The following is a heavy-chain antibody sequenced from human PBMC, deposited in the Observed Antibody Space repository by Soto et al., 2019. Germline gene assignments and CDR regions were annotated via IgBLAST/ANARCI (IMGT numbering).Heavy chain of an antibody. D-gene: IGHD5-18*01. Sequence: GGSLRLSCAASGFTFSSYCMHWVRQAPGKGLEWVAVISYDGSNKYYADSVKGRFTISRDNSKNTLYLQMNSLRAEDTAVYYWARGVVDTAFEIDPYYYYYYGMDVWGQGSTVTVSS. CDR2: ISYDGSNK. CDR1: GFTFSSYC. CDR3: ARGVVDTAFEIDPYYYYYYGMDV. J-gene: IGHJ6*02. V-gene: IGHV3-30-3*01.